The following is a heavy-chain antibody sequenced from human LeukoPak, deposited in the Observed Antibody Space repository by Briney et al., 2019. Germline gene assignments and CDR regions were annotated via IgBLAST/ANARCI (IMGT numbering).Heavy chain of an antibody. CDR3: ARAVVEGFFDY. J-gene: IGHJ4*02. V-gene: IGHV3-53*01. D-gene: IGHD2-15*01. CDR1: GFTVSSNY. CDR2: IYSGGST. Sequence: GGSLRLSCAASGFTVSSNYMSWVRQAPGKGLEWVSVIYSGGSTYYAGSVKRRFTISRDNSKNTLYLQMNSLRAEDTAVYYCARAVVEGFFDYWGQGTLVTVSS.